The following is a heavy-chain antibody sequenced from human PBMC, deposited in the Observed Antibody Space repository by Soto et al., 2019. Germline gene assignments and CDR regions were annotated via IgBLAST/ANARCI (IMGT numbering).Heavy chain of an antibody. J-gene: IGHJ6*02. CDR1: GGTFSSYA. D-gene: IGHD4-4*01. CDR3: ATTPSPVTPPRYYYYGMDV. Sequence: SVKVSCKASGGTFSSYAISWVRQAPGQGLEWMGGIIPIFGTANYAQKFQGRVTITADKSTSTAYMELSSLRSEDTAVYYCATTPSPVTPPRYYYYGMDVWGQGTTVTVSS. CDR2: IIPIFGTA. V-gene: IGHV1-69*06.